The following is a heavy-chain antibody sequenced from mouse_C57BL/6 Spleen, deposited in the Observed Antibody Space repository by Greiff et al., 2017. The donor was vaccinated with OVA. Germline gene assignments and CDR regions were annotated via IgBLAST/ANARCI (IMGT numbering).Heavy chain of an antibody. CDR3: ARLGLRYPYFDY. CDR1: GYTFTSYW. J-gene: IGHJ2*01. Sequence: VQVVESGAELAKPGASVKLSCKASGYTFTSYWMHWVKQRPGQGLEWIGYINPSSGYTKYNQKFKDKATLTADKSSSTAYMQLSSLTYEDSAVYDCARLGLRYPYFDYWGQGTTLTVSS. V-gene: IGHV1-7*01. D-gene: IGHD1-1*01. CDR2: INPSSGYT.